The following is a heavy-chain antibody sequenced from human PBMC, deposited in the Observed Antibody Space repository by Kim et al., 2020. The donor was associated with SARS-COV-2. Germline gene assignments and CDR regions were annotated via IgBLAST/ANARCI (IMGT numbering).Heavy chain of an antibody. D-gene: IGHD3-22*01. CDR2: ISYDGSNK. CDR3: AKGGITMIVVDAFDI. J-gene: IGHJ3*02. Sequence: GGSLRLSCAASGFTFSSYGMHWVRQAPGKGLEWVAVISYDGSNKYYADSVKGRFTISRDNSKNTLYLQMNSLRAEDTAVYYCAKGGITMIVVDAFDIWGQGTMVTVSS. V-gene: IGHV3-30*18. CDR1: GFTFSSYG.